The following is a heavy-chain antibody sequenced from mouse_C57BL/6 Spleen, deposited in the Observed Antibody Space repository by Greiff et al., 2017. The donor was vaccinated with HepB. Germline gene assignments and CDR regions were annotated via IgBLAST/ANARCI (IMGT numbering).Heavy chain of an antibody. V-gene: IGHV1-7*01. CDR1: GYTFTSYW. CDR2: INPSSGYT. CDR3: ASCYDLAWFAN. Sequence: VQLQQSGAELAKPGASVKLSCKASGYTFTSYWMHWVKQRPGQGLEWIGYINPSSGYTKYNQKFKDKATLTADKSSSTAYMQLSSLTSEDSAVYYCASCYDLAWFANWGQGTLVTVSA. J-gene: IGHJ3*01. D-gene: IGHD2-12*01.